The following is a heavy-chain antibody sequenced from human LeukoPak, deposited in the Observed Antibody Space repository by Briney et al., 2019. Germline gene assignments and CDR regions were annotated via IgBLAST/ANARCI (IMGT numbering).Heavy chain of an antibody. Sequence: GGSLRLSCAASGFIFSSYAMSWVRQAPGKGLEWVSAISGGGGGTFYAASVKGRFTISRDNSKNTLYLQMISLRADDTAVYYCAKGDYMVDYWGQGTLVTVSS. V-gene: IGHV3-23*01. CDR1: GFIFSSYA. CDR3: AKGDYMVDY. CDR2: ISGGGGGT. J-gene: IGHJ4*02. D-gene: IGHD4-11*01.